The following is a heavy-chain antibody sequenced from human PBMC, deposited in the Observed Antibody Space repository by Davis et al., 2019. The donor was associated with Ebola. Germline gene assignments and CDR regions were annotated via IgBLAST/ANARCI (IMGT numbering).Heavy chain of an antibody. Sequence: GESLKISCAASGFTVSSNYMNWVRQAPGKGLEWVSYISSSSSTIYYADSVKGRFTISRDNAKNSLYLQMSSLRAEDTAVYYCARDLFSGDSSQLFYYYYGMDVWGQGTTVTVSS. CDR3: ARDLFSGDSSQLFYYYYGMDV. CDR1: GFTVSSNY. CDR2: ISSSSSTI. J-gene: IGHJ6*02. D-gene: IGHD4-17*01. V-gene: IGHV3-48*01.